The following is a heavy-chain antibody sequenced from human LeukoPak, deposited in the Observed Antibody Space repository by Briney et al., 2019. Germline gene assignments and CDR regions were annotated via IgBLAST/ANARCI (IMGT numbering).Heavy chain of an antibody. CDR1: GGSFSGYY. CDR3: ARRNSLYYYGSGSYPHFDY. D-gene: IGHD3-10*01. V-gene: IGHV4-34*01. CDR2: INHSGST. J-gene: IGHJ4*02. Sequence: SETLSLTCAVYGGSFSGYYWSWIRQPPGKGLEWIGEINHSGSTNYNPSLKSRVTISVDTSKNQFSLKLSSVTAADTAVYYCARRNSLYYYGSGSYPHFDYWGQGTLVTVSS.